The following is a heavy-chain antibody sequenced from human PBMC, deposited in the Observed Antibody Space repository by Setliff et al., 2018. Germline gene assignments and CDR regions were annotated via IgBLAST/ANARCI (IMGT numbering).Heavy chain of an antibody. CDR1: GFTFRDYS. J-gene: IGHJ4*02. V-gene: IGHV3-23*01. CDR3: AKDQGTGYCSGGSCYLFEH. CDR2: VTQGGSE. Sequence: RGSLRLSCETSGFTFRDYSMTWVRQAPGKGLEWVSGVTQGGSEFHADSVKGRFTISRDNSKNMLYLQMDSLRVEDTAVYYCAKDQGTGYCSGGSCYLFEHWGQGVQVTVSS. D-gene: IGHD2-15*01.